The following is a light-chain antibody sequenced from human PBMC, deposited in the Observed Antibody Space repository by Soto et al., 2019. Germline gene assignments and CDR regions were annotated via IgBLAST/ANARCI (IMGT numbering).Light chain of an antibody. V-gene: IGKV1-39*01. J-gene: IGKJ1*01. CDR2: AAS. CDR1: QNINKY. Sequence: DIHLTQSPSSLSASVGDSVTITCRSSQNINKYLNWYEHRPGKAPKLLIYAASSLQTGVPTRLSGAGAGTFFTLTIVNLQLEDVASYYGQQSYGSPGAFGRGTKVEI. CDR3: QQSYGSPGA.